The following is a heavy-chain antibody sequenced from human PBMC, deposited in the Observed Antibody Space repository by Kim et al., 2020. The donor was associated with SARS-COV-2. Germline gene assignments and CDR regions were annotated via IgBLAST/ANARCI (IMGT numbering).Heavy chain of an antibody. CDR1: GFTFDDYA. Sequence: GGSLRLSCAASGFTFDDYAMHWVRQAPGKGLEWVSGISWNSGSIGYADSVKGRFTISRDNAKNSLYLQMNSLRAEDTALYYCAKGGETYYYAPGDYWGQGTLVTVSS. D-gene: IGHD3-10*01. J-gene: IGHJ4*02. CDR2: ISWNSGSI. V-gene: IGHV3-9*01. CDR3: AKGGETYYYAPGDY.